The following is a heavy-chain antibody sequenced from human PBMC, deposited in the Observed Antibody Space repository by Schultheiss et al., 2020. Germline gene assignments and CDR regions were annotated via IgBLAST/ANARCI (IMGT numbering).Heavy chain of an antibody. V-gene: IGHV1-18*01. CDR2: ISAYNGNT. CDR1: GYTFTSYG. J-gene: IGHJ5*02. CDR3: AREYPSATYGSWFDP. Sequence: ASVKVSCKASGYTFTSYGISWVRQAPGQGLEWMGWISAYNGNTNYAQKLQGRVTMTTDTSTSTAYMELRSLRSDDTAVYYCAREYPSATYGSWFDPWGKGTLVTVSS. D-gene: IGHD1-1*01.